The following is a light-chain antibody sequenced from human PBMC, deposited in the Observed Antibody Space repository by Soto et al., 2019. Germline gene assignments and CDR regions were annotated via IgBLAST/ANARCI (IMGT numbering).Light chain of an antibody. J-gene: IGKJ5*01. Sequence: DIQMTQSPSSVSASVGGRVTITCRASQGVSTWLAWYQQKPGKAPNLLIYTASSLQSGVPSRFSGSGSGTDFTLTINGLQPEDFATYYCQQAASFPITFGQGTRLEIK. V-gene: IGKV1-12*01. CDR2: TAS. CDR3: QQAASFPIT. CDR1: QGVSTW.